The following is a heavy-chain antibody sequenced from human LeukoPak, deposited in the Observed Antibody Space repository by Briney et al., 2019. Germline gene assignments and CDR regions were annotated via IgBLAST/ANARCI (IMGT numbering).Heavy chain of an antibody. CDR3: ARVSSGWSSGYYFDY. CDR1: GFTFSSYS. Sequence: PGGSLRLSCAASGFTFSSYSMNWVRQAPRKGLEWVSYISSSSSTIYYADSVKGRFTISRDNAKSSLYLQMNSLRAEDTAVYYCARVSSGWSSGYYFDYWGQGTLVTVSS. D-gene: IGHD6-19*01. CDR2: ISSSSSTI. J-gene: IGHJ4*02. V-gene: IGHV3-48*01.